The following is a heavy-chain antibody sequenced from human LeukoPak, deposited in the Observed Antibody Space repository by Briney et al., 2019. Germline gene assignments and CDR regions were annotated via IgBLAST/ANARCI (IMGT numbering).Heavy chain of an antibody. D-gene: IGHD1-26*01. V-gene: IGHV3-53*01. CDR2: IYSGGST. CDR1: GFTVSSNY. CDR3: ARDRRNSGGLHYYAFDI. Sequence: GGSLRLSCAASGFTVSSNYMSWVRQAPGKGLEWVSVIYSGGSTYYADSVKGRFTISRDNSKNTLYLQMNSLRAEDTAVYYCARDRRNSGGLHYYAFDIWGQGTMVTVSS. J-gene: IGHJ3*02.